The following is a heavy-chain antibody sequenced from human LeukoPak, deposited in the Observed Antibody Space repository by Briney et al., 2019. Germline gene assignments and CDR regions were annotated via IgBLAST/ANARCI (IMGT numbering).Heavy chain of an antibody. CDR2: IYPGDSDT. V-gene: IGHV5-51*01. D-gene: IGHD6-19*01. CDR1: GYSFTSYW. CDR3: ARLPDSSGRGPYYYGMDV. J-gene: IGHJ6*02. Sequence: GESLKISCKGSGYSFTSYWIGWVRQMPGKGLEWMGIIYPGDSDTRYSPSFQGQVTISVDKSINTAYLQWRSLKASDTAVYYCARLPDSSGRGPYYYGMDVWGQGTTVTVSS.